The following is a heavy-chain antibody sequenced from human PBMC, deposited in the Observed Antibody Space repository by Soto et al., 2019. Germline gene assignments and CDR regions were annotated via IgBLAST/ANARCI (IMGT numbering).Heavy chain of an antibody. J-gene: IGHJ4*02. CDR2: INMDGSST. Sequence: GESLKISCAASGFTFSSDWMNWVRQAAGKGLVWVSRINMDGSSTNYADSVKGRSTISRDNAKNTLYLQMNSLRADDTAVYYCARGPRGLYGNDYWGQGALVTVSS. V-gene: IGHV3-74*01. CDR3: ARGPRGLYGNDY. CDR1: GFTFSSDW. D-gene: IGHD4-4*01.